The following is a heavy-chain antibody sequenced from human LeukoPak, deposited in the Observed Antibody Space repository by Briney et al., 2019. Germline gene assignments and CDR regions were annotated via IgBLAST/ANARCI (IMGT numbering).Heavy chain of an antibody. CDR2: ISSSSSYI. D-gene: IGHD4-11*01. CDR3: ARATTVTYYYYYYMDV. Sequence: PGGSLRLSCAASGFTFSSYSMNWVRQAPGKGLEWVSSISSSSSYIYYADSVKGRFTISRDNAKNSLYLQMNSLRAEDTAVYYCARATTVTYYYYYYMDVWGKGTTVTVSS. V-gene: IGHV3-21*01. CDR1: GFTFSSYS. J-gene: IGHJ6*03.